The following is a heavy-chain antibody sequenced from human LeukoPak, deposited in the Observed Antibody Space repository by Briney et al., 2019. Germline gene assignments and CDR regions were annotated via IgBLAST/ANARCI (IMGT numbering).Heavy chain of an antibody. V-gene: IGHV3-48*03. CDR1: GFTFSSYE. J-gene: IGHJ4*02. CDR2: ISSSGSTI. D-gene: IGHD5-24*01. Sequence: GGSLRLSCAASGFTFSSYEMNWVRQAPGKGLEWVSYISSSGSTIYYADSVKGRFTISRENAKNSLYLQMNSLRAEDTAVYYCAREGDGQYYFDYWGQGTLVTVSS. CDR3: AREGDGQYYFDY.